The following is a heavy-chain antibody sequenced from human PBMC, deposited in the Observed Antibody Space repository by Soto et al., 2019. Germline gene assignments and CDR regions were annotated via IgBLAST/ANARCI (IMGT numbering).Heavy chain of an antibody. CDR1: GGSISSGDYY. CDR2: IYYSGST. Sequence: PSETLSLTCTVSGGSISSGDYYWSWIRQPPGKGLEWIGYIYYSGSTYYNPSLKSRVTISVDTSKNQFSLKLSSVTAADTAVYYCARERPGGSRLEPWGQGTLVTVSS. CDR3: ARERPGGSRLEP. J-gene: IGHJ5*02. V-gene: IGHV4-30-4*01. D-gene: IGHD6-13*01.